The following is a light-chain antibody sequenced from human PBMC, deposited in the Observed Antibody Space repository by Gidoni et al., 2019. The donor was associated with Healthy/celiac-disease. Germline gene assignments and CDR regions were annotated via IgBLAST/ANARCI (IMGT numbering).Light chain of an antibody. V-gene: IGKV1-39*01. CDR1: QRFSSY. CDR2: AAS. J-gene: IGKJ4*01. Sequence: DIQMTQPPSSLSASVGDRVTITCLASQRFSSYLNWYQQKPGKAPKLLIYAASSLQSGVPSRFSGSGSGTDFTLTISSLQPEDFATYYCQQSYSTLSLTCGGGTKVEIK. CDR3: QQSYSTLSLT.